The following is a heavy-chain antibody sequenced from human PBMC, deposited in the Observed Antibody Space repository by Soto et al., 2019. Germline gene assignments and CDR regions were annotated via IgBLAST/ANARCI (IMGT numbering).Heavy chain of an antibody. J-gene: IGHJ1*01. CDR3: ASDSSGYYNFQD. CDR2: IYYSGST. D-gene: IGHD3-22*01. Sequence: SETLSLTCTVSGGSISSYYWSWIRQPPGKGLEWIGSIYYSGSTYYNPSLKSRVIISVDTSKTQFSLKLSSVTAADTAVYYCASDSSGYYNFQDWGQGTLVTVSS. CDR1: GGSISSYY. V-gene: IGHV4-59*05.